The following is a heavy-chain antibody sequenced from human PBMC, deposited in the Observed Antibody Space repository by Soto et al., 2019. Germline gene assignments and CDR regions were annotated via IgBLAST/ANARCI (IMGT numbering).Heavy chain of an antibody. CDR3: ARVIVVVAGTTHHYYFDY. J-gene: IGHJ4*02. CDR2: SSNKTKGYTT. V-gene: IGHV3-72*01. Sequence: EVQLVESGGGLVQPGGSLRLSCAGSGFTFSDHYMDWVRQAPGKGLEWVGRSSNKTKGYTTEYAASVKGRFTMSRDESKSSLYLQMNSLKIEDTAVYYCARVIVVVAGTTHHYYFDYWGQGTLVTVSS. CDR1: GFTFSDHY. D-gene: IGHD2-15*01.